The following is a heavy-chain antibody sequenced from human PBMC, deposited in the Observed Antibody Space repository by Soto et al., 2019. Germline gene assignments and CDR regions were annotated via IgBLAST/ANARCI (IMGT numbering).Heavy chain of an antibody. CDR1: GFTFSSYS. V-gene: IGHV3-23*01. CDR2: FRTSGDGGTT. CDR3: AKKVNSGPGSQYFDH. D-gene: IGHD3-10*01. J-gene: IGHJ4*02. Sequence: HPGGSLRLSCAASGFTFSSYSMSWVRQAPGKGLEWVSGFRTSGDGGTTYYADSAKGRFTISRDNSKNMLFLQMNSLRAEDTAIYYCAKKVNSGPGSQYFDHWGQGTLVTVSS.